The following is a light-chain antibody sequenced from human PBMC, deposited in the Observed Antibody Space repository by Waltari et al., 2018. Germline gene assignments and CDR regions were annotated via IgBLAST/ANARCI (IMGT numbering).Light chain of an antibody. CDR3: QSADDSGDHVL. V-gene: IGLV3-25*03. Sequence: SPGLTPPPSVSVSPGQTAIITCSGDELAAKYISWFQQKSGQAPVVVIRRNTGRPSGIPERFSASDSGTTGTLVISGVQAEDEAEYYCQSADDSGDHVLFGGGTKLTVL. CDR1: ELAAKY. CDR2: RNT. J-gene: IGLJ2*01.